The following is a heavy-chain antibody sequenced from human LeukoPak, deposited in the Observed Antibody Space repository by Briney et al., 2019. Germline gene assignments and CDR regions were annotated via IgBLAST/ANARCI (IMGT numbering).Heavy chain of an antibody. D-gene: IGHD1/OR15-1a*01. CDR1: GYPFTTYD. CDR2: MNPSSGYT. J-gene: IGHJ2*01. V-gene: IGHV1-8*01. Sequence: GASVRVSCKASGYPFTTYDINWVRKATGQGLEWMGWMNPSSGYTGYSQKFQGRVTMTRNTSITTAYMELSSLRSEDTAVYYCAKFSDNNGYFVSGGGGTLVIVSS. CDR3: AKFSDNNGYFVS.